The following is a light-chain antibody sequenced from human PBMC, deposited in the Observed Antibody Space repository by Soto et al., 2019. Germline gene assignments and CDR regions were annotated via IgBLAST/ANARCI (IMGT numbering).Light chain of an antibody. CDR3: CSYTGASTYV. Sequence: QSVLTQPPSASGTPGQRVIISCAGTSGDVGGYNYVSWYQQHPGKAPKLMIHAVTNRPSGVSNRFSGSKSGNTASLTISSLQAEDEADYYCCSYTGASTYVFGTGTKLTVL. V-gene: IGLV2-14*01. J-gene: IGLJ1*01. CDR1: SGDVGGYNY. CDR2: AVT.